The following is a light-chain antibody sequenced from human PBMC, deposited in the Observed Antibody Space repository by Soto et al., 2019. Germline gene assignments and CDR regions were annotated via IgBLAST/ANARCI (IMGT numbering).Light chain of an antibody. CDR1: QSVSSSY. J-gene: IGKJ5*01. CDR2: DAS. CDR3: QQRSNWPPIT. V-gene: IGKV3D-20*02. Sequence: EIVVTQSPATLSVSPGERATLSCRTSQSVSSSYLAWYQQKPGQAPRLLIYDASNRATGIPARFSGSGSGTDFTLTISSLEPEDFAVYYCQQRSNWPPITFGQGTRLENK.